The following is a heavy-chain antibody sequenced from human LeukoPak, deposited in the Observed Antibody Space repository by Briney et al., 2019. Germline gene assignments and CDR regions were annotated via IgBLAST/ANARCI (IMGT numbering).Heavy chain of an antibody. CDR3: ARSYGSYLFDY. CDR1: GYAFTSYY. V-gene: IGHV1-46*01. D-gene: IGHD1-26*01. Sequence: ASVKVSCKASGYAFTSYYMHWVRQAPGQGLEWMGIINPSGGSTSYAQKFQGRVTMTRDTSTSTVYMELSSLRSEDTAVYYCARSYGSYLFDYWGQGTLVTVSS. J-gene: IGHJ4*02. CDR2: INPSGGST.